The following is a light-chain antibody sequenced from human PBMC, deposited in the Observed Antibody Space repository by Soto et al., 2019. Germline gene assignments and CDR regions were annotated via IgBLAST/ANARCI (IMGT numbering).Light chain of an antibody. J-gene: IGLJ3*02. CDR1: SSNIGSNT. Sequence: QSVLTQPPSASGTPGQRVTISCSGSSSNIGSNTVNWYQQLPGTAPKLLIYNNNQRPSGVPDRFSGPKSGTSASLAISGLQSEDEADYYCATWDDSLNGPNWVFGGGTKVTVL. V-gene: IGLV1-44*01. CDR2: NNN. CDR3: ATWDDSLNGPNWV.